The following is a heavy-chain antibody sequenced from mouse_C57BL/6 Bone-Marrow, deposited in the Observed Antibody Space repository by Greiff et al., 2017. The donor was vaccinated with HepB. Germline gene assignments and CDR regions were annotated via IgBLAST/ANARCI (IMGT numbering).Heavy chain of an antibody. CDR1: GFTFSSYT. V-gene: IGHV5-9*01. CDR2: ISGGGGNT. D-gene: IGHD1-1*01. Sequence: DVKLVESGGGLVKPGGSLKLSCAASGFTFSSYTMSWVRQTPEKRLEWVATISGGGGNTYYPDSVKGRFTISRDNAKNTLYLQMSSLRSEDTALYYCATLTTVTHYYAMDYWGQGTSVTVSS. J-gene: IGHJ4*01. CDR3: ATLTTVTHYYAMDY.